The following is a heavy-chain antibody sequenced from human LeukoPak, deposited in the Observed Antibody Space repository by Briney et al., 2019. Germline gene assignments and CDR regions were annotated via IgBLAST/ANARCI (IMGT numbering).Heavy chain of an antibody. CDR1: GFTFTSYS. CDR3: ARGEGYEKRLGELSLSVY. J-gene: IGHJ4*02. Sequence: GGSLRLSCAASGFTFTSYSMNWVRQAPGKGLEWVSSISSSSSYIYYADSVKGRFTISRDNAKNSLYLQMNSLRAEDTAVYYCARGEGYEKRLGELSLSVYWGQGPLVTVSS. D-gene: IGHD3-16*02. CDR2: ISSSSSYI. V-gene: IGHV3-21*01.